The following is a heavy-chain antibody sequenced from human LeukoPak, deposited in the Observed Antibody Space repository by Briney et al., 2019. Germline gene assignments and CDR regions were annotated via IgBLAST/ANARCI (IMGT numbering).Heavy chain of an antibody. D-gene: IGHD2-2*01. V-gene: IGHV4-4*07. CDR3: ARHAPDIVVVTYYFDY. Sequence: SETLSLTCTVSGGSISSYYWSWIRQPAGKGLEWIGRIYTSGSTNYNPSLKSRVTMSVDTSKNQFSLKLSSVTAADTAVYYCARHAPDIVVVTYYFDYWGQGTLVTVSS. J-gene: IGHJ4*02. CDR2: IYTSGST. CDR1: GGSISSYY.